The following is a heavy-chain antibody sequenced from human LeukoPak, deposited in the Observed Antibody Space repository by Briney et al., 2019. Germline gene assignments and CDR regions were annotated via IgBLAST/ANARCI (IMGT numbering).Heavy chain of an antibody. J-gene: IGHJ6*03. Sequence: GGSLRLSRAASGFTFSSYNMNWVRQATGQGLEGVSSITSSSSYIYYADSVKGRFTISRDNAKNSLDLQMNSLRADDAGVYYCAREGGNYFYMDVWGIGTTVTISS. CDR1: GFTFSSYN. V-gene: IGHV3-21*01. D-gene: IGHD2-15*01. CDR2: ITSSSSYI. CDR3: AREGGNYFYMDV.